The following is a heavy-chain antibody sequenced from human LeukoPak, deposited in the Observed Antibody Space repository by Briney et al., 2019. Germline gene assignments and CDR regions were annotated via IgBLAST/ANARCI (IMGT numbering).Heavy chain of an antibody. CDR3: ATEPFYCSGGSCHVDY. CDR2: FDPEDGET. CDR1: GYTLTELS. J-gene: IGHJ4*02. V-gene: IGHV1-24*01. D-gene: IGHD2-15*01. Sequence: ASVKVSCKVSGYTLTELSMHWVRQAPGKGLEWMGGFDPEDGETIYAQKFQGRVTMTEDTSTDTAYMELSSLRSEDTAVYYCATEPFYCSGGSCHVDYWGQGTLVTVSS.